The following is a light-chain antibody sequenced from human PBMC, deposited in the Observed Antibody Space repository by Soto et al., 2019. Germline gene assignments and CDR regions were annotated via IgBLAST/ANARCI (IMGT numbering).Light chain of an antibody. Sequence: IVMTQSPATLSVSPGERATLSCRASQSVSNNLAWYQQKPGQAPRLLIYGASTRATGIPARFSGSGSGTEFTLTISSLQSEDFALYYCQQCNNWPRTFGQGTKVDIK. V-gene: IGKV3-15*01. J-gene: IGKJ1*01. CDR2: GAS. CDR3: QQCNNWPRT. CDR1: QSVSNN.